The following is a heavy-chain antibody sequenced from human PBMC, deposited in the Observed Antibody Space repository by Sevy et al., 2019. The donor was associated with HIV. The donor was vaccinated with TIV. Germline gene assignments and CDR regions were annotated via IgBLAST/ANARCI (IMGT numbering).Heavy chain of an antibody. D-gene: IGHD3-3*01. CDR1: GYTLTELS. J-gene: IGHJ4*02. CDR2: FDPEDGEK. V-gene: IGHV1-24*01. Sequence: ASVKVSCKVSGYTLTELSMHWVRQAPGKGLEWMGGFDPEDGEKIYAQKFQGRVTMTEDTSTDTAYMELSSLRSEDTAVYYCATVVRFLEWLPYDYWGQGTLVTVSS. CDR3: ATVVRFLEWLPYDY.